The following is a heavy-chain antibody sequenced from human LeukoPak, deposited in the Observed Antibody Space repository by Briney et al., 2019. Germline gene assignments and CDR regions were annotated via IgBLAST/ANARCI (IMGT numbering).Heavy chain of an antibody. CDR3: ARAPDYGDYANAFDI. Sequence: SETLSLTCTVSGGSISSYYWSWIRQPAGKGLEWIGRIYTSGSTNYNPSLKSRVTMSVDTSKNQFSLKLSSVTAADPAVYYCARAPDYGDYANAFDIWGQGTMVTVSS. CDR1: GGSISSYY. CDR2: IYTSGST. D-gene: IGHD4-17*01. V-gene: IGHV4-4*07. J-gene: IGHJ3*02.